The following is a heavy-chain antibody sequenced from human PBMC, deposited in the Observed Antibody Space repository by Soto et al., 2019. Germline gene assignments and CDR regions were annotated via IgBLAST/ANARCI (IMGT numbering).Heavy chain of an antibody. V-gene: IGHV3-30-3*01. J-gene: IGHJ4*02. D-gene: IGHD3-22*01. CDR3: ARDREIVVVITTYSPDY. CDR2: ISYDGSNK. CDR1: GFTFSSYA. Sequence: QVQLVESGGGVVQPGRSLRLSCAASGFTFSSYAMHWVRQAPGKGLEWVAVISYDGSNKYYADSVKGRFTISRDNSKNTLYLQMNSLRAEDTAVYYCARDREIVVVITTYSPDYWGQGTLVTVSS.